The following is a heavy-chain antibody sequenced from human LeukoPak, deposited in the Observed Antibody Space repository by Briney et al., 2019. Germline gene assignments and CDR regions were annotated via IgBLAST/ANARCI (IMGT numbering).Heavy chain of an antibody. J-gene: IGHJ4*01. V-gene: IGHV3-74*01. CDR1: GFTFSSYG. CDR3: VRDNAYTFDY. CDR2: INTHGNTA. D-gene: IGHD5-24*01. Sequence: GGSLRLSCAASGFTFSSYGMSWVRQVPGKGLVWVAHINTHGNTANYADSVKGRFTISRDNAKSTLYLQMNSLRAEDTAIYYCVRDNAYTFDYWGHGTLVTVSS.